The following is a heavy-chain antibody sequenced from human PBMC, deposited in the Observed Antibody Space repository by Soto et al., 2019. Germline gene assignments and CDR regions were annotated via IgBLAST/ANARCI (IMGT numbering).Heavy chain of an antibody. CDR3: AKDQTFWSGYYIESVVPRYYYYYYMDV. Sequence: QVQLVESGGGVVQPGRSLRLSCAASGFTFSSYGMHWVRQAPGKGLEWVAVISYDGSNKYYADSVKGRFPISRDNSKNTLYLQMNSLRAEDTAVYYCAKDQTFWSGYYIESVVPRYYYYYYMDVWGKGTTVTVSS. V-gene: IGHV3-30*18. CDR2: ISYDGSNK. CDR1: GFTFSSYG. J-gene: IGHJ6*03. D-gene: IGHD3-3*01.